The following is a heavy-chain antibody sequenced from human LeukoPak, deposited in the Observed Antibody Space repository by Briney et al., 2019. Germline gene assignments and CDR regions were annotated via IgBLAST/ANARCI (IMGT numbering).Heavy chain of an antibody. CDR1: GGSLSSGDYY. CDR2: IYTSGST. V-gene: IGHV4-61*02. Sequence: SQTLSLTCTVSGGSLSSGDYYWSWIRQPAGKGLEWIGRIYTSGSTNYNPSLKSRVTISVDTSKNQFSLKLSSVTAADTAVYYCARDDYDFWSGYTYNWFDPWGQGTLVTVSS. J-gene: IGHJ5*02. D-gene: IGHD3-3*01. CDR3: ARDDYDFWSGYTYNWFDP.